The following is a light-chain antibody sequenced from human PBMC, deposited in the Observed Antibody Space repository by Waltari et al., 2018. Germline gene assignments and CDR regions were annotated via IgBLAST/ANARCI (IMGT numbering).Light chain of an antibody. V-gene: IGLV1-47*01. CDR3: AAWDDSLNGWE. CDR1: SPNLGSTY. J-gene: IGLJ2*01. CDR2: KNG. Sequence: QSVLTQPPSTSGTPGQGVTISCSGGSPNLGSTYVYWYLQVPGTAPQLLMFKNGQRPSGVPDRISGSKSGTSASLAINGLRSDDEGDYYCAAWDDSLNGWEFGGGTKVTVL.